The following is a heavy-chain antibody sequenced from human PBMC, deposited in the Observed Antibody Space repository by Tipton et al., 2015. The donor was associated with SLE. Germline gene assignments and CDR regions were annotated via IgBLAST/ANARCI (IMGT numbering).Heavy chain of an antibody. V-gene: IGHV4-59*01. CDR2: IYHSGST. D-gene: IGHD1-26*01. CDR3: ARGGGATTSYYYYSMDV. J-gene: IGHJ6*02. CDR1: GGSISSYY. Sequence: TLSLTCTVSGGSISSYYWSWIRQPPGKGLEWIGYIYHSGSTNYNPSLKSRVTISVDTSKNQFSLKLSSVTAADTAVYYCARGGGATTSYYYYSMDVRGQGTTVTVSS.